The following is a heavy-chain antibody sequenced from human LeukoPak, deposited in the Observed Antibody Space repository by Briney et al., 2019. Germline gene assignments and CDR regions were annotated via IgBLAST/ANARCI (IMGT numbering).Heavy chain of an antibody. J-gene: IGHJ6*03. CDR3: ARGIPPGYSNYYYYMDV. Sequence: SVKVSCKASGGTFSSYAISWVRQAPGQGLEWMGGIIPIFGTANYAQKFQGRVTITADESTSTAYMELSSLRSEDTAVYYCARGIPPGYSNYYYYMDVWGKGTTVTVSS. D-gene: IGHD4-11*01. CDR1: GGTFSSYA. CDR2: IIPIFGTA. V-gene: IGHV1-69*01.